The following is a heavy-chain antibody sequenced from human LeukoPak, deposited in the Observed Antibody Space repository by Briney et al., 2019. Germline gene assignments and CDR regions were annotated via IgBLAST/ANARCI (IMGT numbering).Heavy chain of an antibody. CDR1: GYTFTSYG. Sequence: ASVKVSCKASGYTFTSYGISWVRQAPGQGLEWMGWISAYNGNTNYAQKLQGRVTMTTDTSTSTAYMELRSLRSDDTAVYYCARGVLSGRVRGVIITTRFSYCGQGTLVTVSS. V-gene: IGHV1-18*01. J-gene: IGHJ1*01. CDR3: ARGVLSGRVRGVIITTRFSY. D-gene: IGHD3-10*01. CDR2: ISAYNGNT.